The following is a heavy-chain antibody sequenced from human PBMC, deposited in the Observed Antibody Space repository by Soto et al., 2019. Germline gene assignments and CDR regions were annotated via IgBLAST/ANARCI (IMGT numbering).Heavy chain of an antibody. CDR2: ISGSGGST. Sequence: GGSLRLSCAASGFTFSSYPMSWVRQAPGKGLEWVSAISGSGGSTYYADSVKGRFTISRDNSKNTLYLQMNSLRAEDTAVYYFAKDIPRQLEDWGHYYYYGMDVWGQGTTVTGSS. D-gene: IGHD6-6*01. J-gene: IGHJ6*02. CDR1: GFTFSSYP. V-gene: IGHV3-23*01. CDR3: AKDIPRQLEDWGHYYYYGMDV.